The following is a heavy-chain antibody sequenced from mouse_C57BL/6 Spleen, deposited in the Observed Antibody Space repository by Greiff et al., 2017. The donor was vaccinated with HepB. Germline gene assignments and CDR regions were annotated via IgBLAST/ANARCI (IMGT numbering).Heavy chain of an antibody. D-gene: IGHD2-1*01. CDR2: IYPGDGDT. Sequence: VQLQQSGPELVKPGASVKISCKASGYAFSSSWMNWVKQRPGKGLEWIGRIYPGDGDTNYNGKFKGKATLTADKSSSTSYMQLSSLTSEESAFYFCASSSPYVNYWSFDVWGTGTTVTVSS. CDR3: ASSSPYVNYWSFDV. V-gene: IGHV1-82*01. CDR1: GYAFSSSW. J-gene: IGHJ1*03.